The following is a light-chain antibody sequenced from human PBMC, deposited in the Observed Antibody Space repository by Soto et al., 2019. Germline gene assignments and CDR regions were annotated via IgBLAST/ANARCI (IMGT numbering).Light chain of an antibody. J-gene: IGKJ2*01. Sequence: EIVMTQSPANLSVSPGERATLSCRASQSVSSNLAWYQQKPGQAPRLLIYGASTRATGIPARFSGSGSGTEFAHTISRLQSEDFAVYSCQQYNNWPPSYTFGQGTNLEIK. CDR2: GAS. CDR3: QQYNNWPPSYT. V-gene: IGKV3-15*01. CDR1: QSVSSN.